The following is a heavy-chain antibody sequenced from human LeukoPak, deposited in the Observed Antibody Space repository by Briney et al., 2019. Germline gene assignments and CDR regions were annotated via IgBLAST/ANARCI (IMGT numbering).Heavy chain of an antibody. CDR2: VSGSGGST. CDR3: AKRTDVLTGYYNA. D-gene: IGHD3-9*01. CDR1: GFTFSSYA. V-gene: IGHV3-23*01. Sequence: GGSLRLSCAASGFTFSSYAMSWVRQASGKGLEWVSHVSGSGGSTYYADSVKGRFTISRDNSNNALCLQMNSLRGDDTAVYYCAKRTDVLTGYYNAWGLGTLVTVSS. J-gene: IGHJ5*02.